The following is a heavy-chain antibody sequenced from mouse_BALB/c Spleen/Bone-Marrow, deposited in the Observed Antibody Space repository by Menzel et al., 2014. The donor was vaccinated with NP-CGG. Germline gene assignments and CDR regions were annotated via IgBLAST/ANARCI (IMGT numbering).Heavy chain of an antibody. V-gene: IGHV2-9*02. J-gene: IGHJ4*01. CDR3: ARPTPRYYAMDY. D-gene: IGHD6-1*01. CDR1: GFSLTNYG. Sequence: VQVVESGPGLVAPSQRLSIPCTVSGFSLTNYGVYWVRQPPGKGLEWLGVIWAGGSTNYNSALMSRLSISKDNSKSQVFLKMNSLQTDDTAMYYCARPTPRYYAMDYWGQGTSVTVSS. CDR2: IWAGGST.